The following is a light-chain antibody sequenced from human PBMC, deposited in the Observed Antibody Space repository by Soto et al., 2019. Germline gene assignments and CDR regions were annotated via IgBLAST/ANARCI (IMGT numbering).Light chain of an antibody. CDR3: QQTYSTPPT. V-gene: IGKV1-39*01. CDR1: QTISDY. J-gene: IGKJ1*01. CDR2: GSS. Sequence: DIQMTQSPPSLSASVGDRVTITCRASQTISDYLHWYQQKPGKAPTLLIYGSSSLQTGVPPRFSGSGSGTDFTLTISSLQPEDFATYYCQQTYSTPPTFGQGTKVDIK.